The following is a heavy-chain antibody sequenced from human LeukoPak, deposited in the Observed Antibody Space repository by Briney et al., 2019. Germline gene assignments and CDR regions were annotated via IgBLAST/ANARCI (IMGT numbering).Heavy chain of an antibody. CDR2: MNPNSGNT. Sequence: ASVKVSCKASGYTFTSYGISWVRQATGQGLEWMGWMNPNSGNTGYAQKFQGRVTMTRNTSISTAYMELSSLRSEDTAVYYCARGEESSSWSDFDYWGQGTLVTVSP. CDR1: GYTFTSYG. CDR3: ARGEESSSWSDFDY. V-gene: IGHV1-8*02. J-gene: IGHJ4*02. D-gene: IGHD6-13*01.